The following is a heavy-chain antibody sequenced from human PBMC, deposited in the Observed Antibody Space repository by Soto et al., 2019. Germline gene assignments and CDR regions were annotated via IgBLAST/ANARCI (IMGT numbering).Heavy chain of an antibody. J-gene: IGHJ3*02. CDR1: GFTFSSYS. CDR3: ARGSSLDYAFDI. Sequence: GGSLRLSCAASGFTFSSYSMNWVRQAPGKGLEWVSSISSSSSYIYYADSVKGRFTISRDNAKNSLYLQMNSLRAEDTAVYYCARGSSLDYAFDIWGQGTMVTVSS. CDR2: ISSSSSYI. D-gene: IGHD1-26*01. V-gene: IGHV3-21*01.